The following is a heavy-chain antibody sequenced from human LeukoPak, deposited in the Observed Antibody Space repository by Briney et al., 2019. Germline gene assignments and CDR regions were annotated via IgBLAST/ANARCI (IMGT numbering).Heavy chain of an antibody. CDR3: AKGSYYDSSGSFYFDY. V-gene: IGHV3-23*01. CDR1: GFTFSSYA. Sequence: GGSLRLSCAASGFTFSSYAMSWVRKAPGKGLEWVSGISGSGDNTYYADSVKGRFTISRDNSKNTLYVQVNSLGTEDTAAYYCAKGSYYDSSGSFYFDYWGQGTLVTVSS. CDR2: ISGSGDNT. D-gene: IGHD3-22*01. J-gene: IGHJ4*02.